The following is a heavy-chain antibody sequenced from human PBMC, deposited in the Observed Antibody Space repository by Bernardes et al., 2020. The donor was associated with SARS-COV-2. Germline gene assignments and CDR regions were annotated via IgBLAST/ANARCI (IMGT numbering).Heavy chain of an antibody. V-gene: IGHV3-74*01. CDR3: EVNYYYGMDV. Sequence: GGSLRLCCAASGFTLSSYWMHWVRQAPGKGLMWVARINSDGSNTRYADSVMGRFTISRDNAKNTLFLQMNSLRVEDTATYYCEVNYYYGMDVWGQGTTVTVSS. J-gene: IGHJ6*02. CDR1: GFTLSSYW. D-gene: IGHD3-10*01. CDR2: INSDGSNT.